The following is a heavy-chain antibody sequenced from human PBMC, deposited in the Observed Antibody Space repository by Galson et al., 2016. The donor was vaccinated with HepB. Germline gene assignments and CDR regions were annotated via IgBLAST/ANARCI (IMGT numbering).Heavy chain of an antibody. Sequence: SLRLSCAVSGFTVTNNYMTWVRQAPGKGLEWVAHINQDGSDIYYVDPVKGRFTISRDKAKKSLYLQLNSLRVDDTALYYCVGWFGDLNTWGQGTLVTVSS. V-gene: IGHV3-7*03. D-gene: IGHD3-10*01. J-gene: IGHJ4*02. CDR2: INQDGSDI. CDR1: GFTVTNNY. CDR3: VGWFGDLNT.